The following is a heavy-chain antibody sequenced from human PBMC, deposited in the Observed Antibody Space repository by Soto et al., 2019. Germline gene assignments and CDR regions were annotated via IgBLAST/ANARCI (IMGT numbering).Heavy chain of an antibody. CDR2: ISSNGVGT. D-gene: IGHD6-6*01. J-gene: IGHJ6*03. CDR3: ARRARPDFYYMDV. Sequence: EVQLAESGGGLAQPGGSLRLSCAASGFTLSGYAMDWVRQAPGKGLEYVSGISSNGVGTYYANSVQGRFTISRDNYKNMVYLQMGRLRPEDMAVYYCARRARPDFYYMDVWGKGTTVTVSS. V-gene: IGHV3-64*01. CDR1: GFTLSGYA.